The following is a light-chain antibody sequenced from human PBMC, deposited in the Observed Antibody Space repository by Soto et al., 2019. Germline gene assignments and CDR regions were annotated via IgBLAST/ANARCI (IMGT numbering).Light chain of an antibody. Sequence: QAVVTQPPSVSGAPGQRVTISCTGSSSNIGAGYDVHWYQQLPGTAPKLLIYGNSNRPSGVPDRFSGSKSGTSASLAITGLQAEDEADYYCQSYDSSLSRRVFGGGTKLTVL. V-gene: IGLV1-40*01. J-gene: IGLJ2*01. CDR1: SSNIGAGYD. CDR3: QSYDSSLSRRV. CDR2: GNS.